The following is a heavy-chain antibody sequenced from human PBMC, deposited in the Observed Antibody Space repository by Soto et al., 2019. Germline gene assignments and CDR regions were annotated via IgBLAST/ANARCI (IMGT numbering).Heavy chain of an antibody. CDR3: ARALYSKYLFRHSEYWGSDYYYGMDV. CDR1: GYTFTSYG. J-gene: IGHJ6*02. Sequence: ASVKVSCKASGYTFTSYGISWVRQAPGQGLEWMGWISAYNGNTNYAQKLQGRVTMTTDTSTSTAYMELRSLRSDDTAVYYCARALYSKYLFRHSEYWGSDYYYGMDVWGQGTTVTVSS. D-gene: IGHD4-4*01. V-gene: IGHV1-18*01. CDR2: ISAYNGNT.